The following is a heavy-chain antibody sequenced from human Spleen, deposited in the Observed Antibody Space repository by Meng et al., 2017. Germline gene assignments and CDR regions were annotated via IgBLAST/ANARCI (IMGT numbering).Heavy chain of an antibody. Sequence: SETLSLTCAVSGYSITGSYNWGWIRQSPGKGLEWIGSIYQSGSTNYNPSLKSRVTISVDTSKNQFSLKLSSVTAADTAVYYCARVYIGYSHDYWGQGTLVTVSS. CDR1: GYSITGSYN. V-gene: IGHV4-38-2*01. D-gene: IGHD5-18*01. CDR3: ARVYIGYSHDY. J-gene: IGHJ4*02. CDR2: IYQSGST.